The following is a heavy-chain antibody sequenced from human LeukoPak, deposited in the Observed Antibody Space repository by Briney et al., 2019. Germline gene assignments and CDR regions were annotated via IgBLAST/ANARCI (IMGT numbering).Heavy chain of an antibody. J-gene: IGHJ4*02. V-gene: IGHV4-59*08. D-gene: IGHD6-13*01. CDR1: GASISNYY. CDR2: IYDSGTT. CDR3: ARHLRIAASGAFDY. Sequence: PSETLSLTCTVSGASISNYYWSWIRQPPGKGLEWIGYIYDSGTTNYNPSFESRVTISVDMSKNQFSLKLSSVTAADTAVYYCARHLRIAASGAFDYWGQGTLVTVSS.